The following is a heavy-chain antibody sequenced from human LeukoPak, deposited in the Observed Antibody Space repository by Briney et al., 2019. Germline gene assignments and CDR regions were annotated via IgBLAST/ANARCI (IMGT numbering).Heavy chain of an antibody. J-gene: IGHJ6*03. CDR2: TYYSGYT. CDR3: ARGIGEDYYYMDV. Sequence: PSETLSLTCTVSGGSISSYYWSWIRQPPGKGLKWIGNTYYSGYTTYSPSLRSRVTISVDTSKNQFSLKLSSVTAADTAVYYCARGIGEDYYYMDVWGKGTTVTISS. CDR1: GGSISSYY. V-gene: IGHV4-59*12. D-gene: IGHD2-15*01.